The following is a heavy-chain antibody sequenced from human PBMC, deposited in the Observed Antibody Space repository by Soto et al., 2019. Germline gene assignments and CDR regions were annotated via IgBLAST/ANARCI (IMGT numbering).Heavy chain of an antibody. D-gene: IGHD3-10*01. CDR3: GDLDGSYFGTDV. CDR2: IKSKTDGGTL. J-gene: IGHJ6*02. CDR1: RSRFISSVW. V-gene: IGHV3-15*05. Sequence: EVQLVESGGGLVKPGGSLRLSCVASRSRFISSVWMSWVRQAPGKGLEWVGRIKSKTDGGTLAYAAPVKGRFTISRDDSKDTLYLQMNSLKIEDTAVYYCGDLDGSYFGTDVWGQGTTVTVSS.